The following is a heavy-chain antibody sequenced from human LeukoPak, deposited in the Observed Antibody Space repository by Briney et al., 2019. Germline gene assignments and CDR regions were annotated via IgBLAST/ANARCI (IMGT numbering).Heavy chain of an antibody. CDR1: GFTFNSYA. CDR3: ARGGYSNYFDY. Sequence: GGSLRLSCAASGFTFNSYAMTWVRQAPGKGLDWVSSISSSSSYIYYADSVKGRFTISRDNAKNSLYLQMNSLRAEDTAVYYCARGGYSNYFDYWGQGTLVTVSS. V-gene: IGHV3-21*01. J-gene: IGHJ4*02. D-gene: IGHD4-11*01. CDR2: ISSSSSYI.